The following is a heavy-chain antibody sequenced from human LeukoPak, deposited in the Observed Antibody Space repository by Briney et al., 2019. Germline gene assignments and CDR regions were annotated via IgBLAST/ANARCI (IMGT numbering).Heavy chain of an antibody. CDR1: GGTFSSYA. CDR2: IIPIFGTA. V-gene: IGHV1-69*06. D-gene: IGHD2-2*01. Sequence: SVKVSCKASGGTFSSYAISWVRQAPGQGLEWMGGIIPIFGTANYAQKFQGRVTITADKSTSTAYMELSSLRSEDTAVYYCARSDDCSSTSRSQGSYYYYGMDVWGKGTTVTVSS. J-gene: IGHJ6*04. CDR3: ARSDDCSSTSRSQGSYYYYGMDV.